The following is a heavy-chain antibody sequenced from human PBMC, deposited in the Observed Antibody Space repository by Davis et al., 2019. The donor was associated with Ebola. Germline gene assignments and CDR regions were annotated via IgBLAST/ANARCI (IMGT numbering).Heavy chain of an antibody. CDR2: TYYSSKWYK. Sequence: HSQTLSLTCAISGGSVSRNSGAWNWTRQSPSRGLEWLGRTYYSSKWYKDYAVSVKSRITINLDTSKNQFSLQLNSVTPEDTAVYYCARGWLQSGMDVWGKGTTVTVSS. CDR1: GGSVSRNSGA. CDR3: ARGWLQSGMDV. D-gene: IGHD6-19*01. J-gene: IGHJ6*04. V-gene: IGHV6-1*01.